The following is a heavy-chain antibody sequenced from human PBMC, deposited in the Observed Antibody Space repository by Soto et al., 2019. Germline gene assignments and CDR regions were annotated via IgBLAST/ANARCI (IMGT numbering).Heavy chain of an antibody. CDR2: VAYDGSKT. V-gene: IGHV3-30*03. J-gene: IGHJ5*01. Sequence: QVQLVESGGGVVQPGRSLRLTCAASGFTFSRNGMHWVRQAPGKGLEWVALVAYDGSKTYYGDYVRGRFTISRDNSENTLYLQMNSLRAEDTSVYYCARWVGGSMYDNSGKYDSWGQGTLVTVSS. CDR1: GFTFSRNG. D-gene: IGHD3-22*01. CDR3: ARWVGGSMYDNSGKYDS.